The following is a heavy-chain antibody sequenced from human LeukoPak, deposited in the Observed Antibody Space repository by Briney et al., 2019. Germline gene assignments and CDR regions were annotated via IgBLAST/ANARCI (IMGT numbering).Heavy chain of an antibody. CDR2: ISSSSSYI. CDR3: AKFSAAAGFDY. J-gene: IGHJ4*02. Sequence: GGSLRLSCAASTFIFSGYSMNWVRQAPGEGLEWVSSISSSSSYIHYADSVKGRFTISRDNSKNTLYLQMNSLRAEDTAVYYCAKFSAAAGFDYWGQGTLVTVSS. V-gene: IGHV3-21*01. D-gene: IGHD6-13*01. CDR1: TFIFSGYS.